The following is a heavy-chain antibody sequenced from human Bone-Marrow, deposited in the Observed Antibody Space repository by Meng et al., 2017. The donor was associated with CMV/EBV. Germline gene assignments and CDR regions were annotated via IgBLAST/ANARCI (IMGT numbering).Heavy chain of an antibody. V-gene: IGHV1-8*01. CDR3: ASGESGSYSYYFDY. CDR1: GYTFTSYD. D-gene: IGHD1-26*01. CDR2: MNPNSGNT. J-gene: IGHJ4*02. Sequence: ASVKVSCKASGYTFTSYDINWVRQATGQGLEWMGWMNPNSGNTGYAQKFQGRVTITADKSTSTAYMELSSLRSEDTAVYYCASGESGSYSYYFDYWGQGTLVTVSS.